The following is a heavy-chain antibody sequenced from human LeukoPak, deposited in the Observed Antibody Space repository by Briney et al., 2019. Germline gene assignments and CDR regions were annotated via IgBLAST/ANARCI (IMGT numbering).Heavy chain of an antibody. V-gene: IGHV1-69*05. CDR1: GGTFSSYA. J-gene: IGHJ4*02. D-gene: IGHD1-20*01. Sequence: GASVKVSCKASGGTFSSYATSWVRQAPGQGLEWMGRIIPIFGTANYAQKFQGRVTITTDESTSTAYMELSSLRSEDTAVYYCARGGNNWNDVYTRWGQGTLVTVSS. CDR2: IIPIFGTA. CDR3: ARGGNNWNDVYTR.